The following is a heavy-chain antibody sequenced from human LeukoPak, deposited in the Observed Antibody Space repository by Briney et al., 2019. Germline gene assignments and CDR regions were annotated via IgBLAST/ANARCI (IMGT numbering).Heavy chain of an antibody. CDR3: ARVVVVVAATPVWFDP. V-gene: IGHV4-59*01. J-gene: IGHJ5*02. CDR2: IYYSGST. CDR1: GGSISSYY. Sequence: KPSETLSLTCTVSGGSISSYYWSWIRQPPGKGLEWIGYIYYSGSTNYNPSLKSRVTISVDTSKNQFSLKLSSVTAADTAVYYCARVVVVVAATPVWFDPWSQGTLVTVSS. D-gene: IGHD2-15*01.